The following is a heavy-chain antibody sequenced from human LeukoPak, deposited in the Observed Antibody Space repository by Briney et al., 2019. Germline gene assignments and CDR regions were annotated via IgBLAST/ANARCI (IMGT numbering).Heavy chain of an antibody. CDR1: GFTFSSYG. J-gene: IGHJ4*02. CDR3: AKDGDVVYYFDY. CDR2: ISGSGGST. V-gene: IGHV3-23*01. D-gene: IGHD7-27*01. Sequence: GGSLRLPCAASGFTFSSYGMSWVRQAPGKGLEWVSAISGSGGSTYYADSVKGRFTISRDNSKNTLYLQMNSLRAEDTAVYYCAKDGDVVYYFDYWGQGTLVTVSS.